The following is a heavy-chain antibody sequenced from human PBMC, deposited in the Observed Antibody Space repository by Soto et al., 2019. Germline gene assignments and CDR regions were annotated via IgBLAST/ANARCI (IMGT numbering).Heavy chain of an antibody. J-gene: IGHJ5*02. V-gene: IGHV4-34*02. D-gene: IGHD1-1*01. CDR3: SRGKDAYKGGRT. Sequence: QVQLQQWGAGLLKPSETLSLTCAVYDESLSDTYYTWTRQPPGKGLEWIGEIHPSGSTYYNPSLKTRXXLXQVXSKKQFSLNFISVTAADTGEYYCSRGKDAYKGGRTWGQGTLVTVSS. CDR1: DESLSDTY. CDR2: IHPSGST.